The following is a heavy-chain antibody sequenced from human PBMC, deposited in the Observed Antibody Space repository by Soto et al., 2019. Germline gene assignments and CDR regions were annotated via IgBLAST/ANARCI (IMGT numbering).Heavy chain of an antibody. CDR1: GVSITGSY. CDR3: ARDMPYGAGSLPGCVY. CDR2: VYHSGTT. J-gene: IGHJ4*02. D-gene: IGHD1-26*01. Sequence: SETLSLTCSVSGVSITGSYWSWIRQPPGKTLERIGYVYHSGTTTYNPSLKSRVSISVDTSKNQFSLRLTSVIAADTAVYYCARDMPYGAGSLPGCVYWGQGILVTVSS. V-gene: IGHV4-59*01.